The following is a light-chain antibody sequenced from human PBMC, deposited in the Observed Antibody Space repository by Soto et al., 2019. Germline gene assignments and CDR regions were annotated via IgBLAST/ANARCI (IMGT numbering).Light chain of an antibody. J-gene: IGLJ1*01. CDR2: EVS. V-gene: IGLV2-14*01. Sequence: QSALTQPASVSGSPGQSITISCTGTSSNVGGYNYVSWYQQHPGKVPKLMIYEVSNRPSGVSNRFSGSKSGNTASLTISGLQAEDEGDYYCQSYDSTLSARYVFGTGTKLTVL. CDR1: SSNVGGYNY. CDR3: QSYDSTLSARYV.